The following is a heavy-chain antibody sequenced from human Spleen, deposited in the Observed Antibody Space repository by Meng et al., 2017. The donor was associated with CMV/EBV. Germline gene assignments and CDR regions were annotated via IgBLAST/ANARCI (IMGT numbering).Heavy chain of an antibody. CDR2: ISWNSGTI. V-gene: IGHV3-9*01. J-gene: IGHJ6*02. D-gene: IGHD2/OR15-2a*01. CDR1: GFTFDDYA. Sequence: SLKISCAASGFTFDDYARHWVRQAPGKGLEWVSGISWNSGTIRYADSVKGRFTISRDNAKNSLFLQMNSLRAGDTAVYYCGRKIPSSGMDVWGQGTTVTVSS. CDR3: GRKIPSSGMDV.